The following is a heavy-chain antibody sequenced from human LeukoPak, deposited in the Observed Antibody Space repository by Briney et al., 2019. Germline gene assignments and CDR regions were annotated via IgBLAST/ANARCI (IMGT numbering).Heavy chain of an antibody. CDR1: GFTFSSYS. CDR2: ISSSSSYI. V-gene: IGHV3-21*01. D-gene: IGHD6-13*01. J-gene: IGHJ4*02. Sequence: GGSLRLSCAASGFTFSSYSMNWVRQAPGKGLEWVSSISSSSSYIYYADSVKGRFTISRDNAKNSLYLQMNSLRAEDTAVYYCAREGNSGYRSSWYEVDYWGQGTLVTVSS. CDR3: AREGNSGYRSSWYEVDY.